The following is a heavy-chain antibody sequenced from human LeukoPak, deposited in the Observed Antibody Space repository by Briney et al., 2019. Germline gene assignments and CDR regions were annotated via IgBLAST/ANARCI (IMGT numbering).Heavy chain of an antibody. CDR1: GFTVSTNY. J-gene: IGHJ4*02. Sequence: PGGSLRLSCAASGFTVSTNYMNWVRQAPGKGLEWVSVVYSGGSTYYADSVKGRFTISRDSSKNTLYLQMSSLRAEDTAVYYCARGGYSSGWYRDWGQGTLVTVSS. CDR3: ARGGYSSGWYRD. D-gene: IGHD6-19*01. V-gene: IGHV3-53*01. CDR2: VYSGGST.